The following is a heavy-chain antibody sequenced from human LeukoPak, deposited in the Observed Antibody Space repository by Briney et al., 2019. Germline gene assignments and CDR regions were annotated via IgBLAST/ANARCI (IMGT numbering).Heavy chain of an antibody. CDR2: INHSGST. Sequence: SETLSLTCAVYGGSFSGYYWSWIRQPPGKGLEWIGEINHSGSTNYNPSLKSRVTMSVDTSKNQFSLKLSSVTAADTAVYYCARDSSSWYGAYYYYMDVWGKGTTVTVSS. J-gene: IGHJ6*03. CDR1: GGSFSGYY. CDR3: ARDSSSWYGAYYYYMDV. V-gene: IGHV4-34*01. D-gene: IGHD6-13*01.